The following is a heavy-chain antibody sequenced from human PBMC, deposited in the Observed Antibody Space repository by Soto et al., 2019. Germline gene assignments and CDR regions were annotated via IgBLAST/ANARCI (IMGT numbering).Heavy chain of an antibody. CDR3: AKDLRAEFEPRYYYYGMDV. J-gene: IGHJ6*02. Sequence: GASVKVSCKASGGTFSSYAISWVRQAPGQGLEWMGGIIPIFGTANYAQKFQGRVTITADESTSTVYLQLNSLRAEDTAVYYCAKDLRAEFEPRYYYYGMDVWGQGTTVTVSS. CDR2: IIPIFGTA. CDR1: GGTFSSYA. D-gene: IGHD3-10*01. V-gene: IGHV1-69*13.